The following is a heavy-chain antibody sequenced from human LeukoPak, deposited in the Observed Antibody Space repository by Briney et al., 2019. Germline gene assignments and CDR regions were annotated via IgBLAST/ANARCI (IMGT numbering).Heavy chain of an antibody. CDR1: GVSISSGDYY. V-gene: IGHV4-30-4*02. D-gene: IGHD4-23*01. Sequence: PSETLSLTCTVSGVSISSGDYYWSWIRQPPGKGLEWIGYIYYSGSTYYNPSLKSRVTISVDTSKNQFSLKLSSVTAADTAVYYCARDDGGNPLGPFDYWGQGTLVTVSS. CDR3: ARDDGGNPLGPFDY. CDR2: IYYSGST. J-gene: IGHJ4*02.